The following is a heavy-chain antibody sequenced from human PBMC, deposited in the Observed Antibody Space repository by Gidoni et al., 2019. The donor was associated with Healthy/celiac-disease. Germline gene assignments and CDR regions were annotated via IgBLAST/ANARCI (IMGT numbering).Heavy chain of an antibody. Sequence: EVQLVESGGGLVKPGGSLRLSCAASGFNFSSYSMNWVRQAPGKGLGWVSSISSSSSYIYYADSVKGLFTISRDNAKNSLYLQMNSLRAEDTAVYYCARDVTTVVTPADCGGQGTLVTVSS. CDR2: ISSSSSYI. J-gene: IGHJ4*02. D-gene: IGHD4-17*01. CDR3: ARDVTTVVTPADC. CDR1: GFNFSSYS. V-gene: IGHV3-21*01.